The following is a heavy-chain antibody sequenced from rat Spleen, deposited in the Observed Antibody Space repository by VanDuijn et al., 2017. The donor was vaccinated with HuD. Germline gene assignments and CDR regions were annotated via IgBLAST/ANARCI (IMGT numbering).Heavy chain of an antibody. CDR2: ISYEGSGT. Sequence: EVQLVDSGGGLVQPGRSLKLSCAASGFTFSNYNMAWVRQAPKKGLEWVASISYEGSGTYYRDSVKGRFTFSRDNAKSTLYLQMDSLRSEDTATYYCARQFITTRYFDYWGQGVVVTVSS. V-gene: IGHV5-7*01. J-gene: IGHJ2*01. CDR3: ARQFITTRYFDY. CDR1: GFTFSNYN. D-gene: IGHD1-10*01.